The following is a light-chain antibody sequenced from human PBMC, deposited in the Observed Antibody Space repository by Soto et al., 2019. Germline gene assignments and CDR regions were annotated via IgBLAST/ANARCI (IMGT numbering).Light chain of an antibody. CDR1: SSDIGAYKY. V-gene: IGLV2-14*01. CDR2: EVS. CDR3: SSYTSTNTCV. Sequence: QSALTQPASVSGSRGRSITISCTGTSSDIGAYKYVSWYHQHPGKAPKLMIYEVSNRPSGVSNRFSGSKSGSTASLTISGLQAEDEGDYYCSSYTSTNTCVFGGGTKVTVL. J-gene: IGLJ3*02.